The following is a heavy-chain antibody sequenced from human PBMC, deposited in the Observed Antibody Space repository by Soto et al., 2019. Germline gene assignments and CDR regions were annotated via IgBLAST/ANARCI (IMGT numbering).Heavy chain of an antibody. CDR1: GGSISGSY. CDR3: ARTVAVPGAHIDY. V-gene: IGHV4-59*01. J-gene: IGHJ4*02. D-gene: IGHD6-19*01. CDR2: VYYTGST. Sequence: SETLSLTCSVSGGSISGSYWSWIRQSPGKGLEWLGYVYYTGSTNYSPSLRSRVSISVDTSKNEFSLRLSSVTAADTAVYFCARTVAVPGAHIDYWGEGTQVTVSS.